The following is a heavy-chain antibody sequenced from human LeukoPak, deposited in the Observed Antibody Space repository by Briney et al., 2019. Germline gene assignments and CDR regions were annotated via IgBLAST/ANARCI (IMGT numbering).Heavy chain of an antibody. V-gene: IGHV3-30-3*01. J-gene: IGHJ4*02. CDR3: ARMSGSRLPGN. D-gene: IGHD3-3*01. CDR2: ISYDGSNK. CDR1: GFTFSSYA. Sequence: GGSLRLSCAASGFTFSSYAMHWVRQAPGKGLEWVAVISYDGSNKYYADSVKGRFTISRDNSKNTLYLQMNSLRAEDTAVYYCARMSGSRLPGNWGQGTLVTVSS.